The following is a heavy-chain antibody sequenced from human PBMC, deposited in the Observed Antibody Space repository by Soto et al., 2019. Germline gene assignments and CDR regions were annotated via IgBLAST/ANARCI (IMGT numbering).Heavy chain of an antibody. J-gene: IGHJ6*02. CDR3: AKDLYGSAPNYYYYYGMDV. CDR2: ISYDGNNK. V-gene: IGHV3-30*18. CDR1: GVIFSSYG. D-gene: IGHD3-10*01. Sequence: GGSLRLSCAASGVIFSSYGMHWVRQAPGKGLEWVAVISYDGNNKYYADSVKGRFTISRDNSKNTLYLQMNSLRAEDTAVYHCAKDLYGSAPNYYYYYGMDVWGQGTTVTVSS.